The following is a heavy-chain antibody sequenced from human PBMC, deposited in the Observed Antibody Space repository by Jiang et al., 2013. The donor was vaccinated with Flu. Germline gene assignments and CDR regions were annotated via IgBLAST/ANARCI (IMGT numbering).Heavy chain of an antibody. CDR2: ISSSGDDT. J-gene: IGHJ4*02. V-gene: IGHV3-23*01. Sequence: WVSTISSSGDDTYYSDSVKGRFTISRDNSKNTLYLQMNSLRAEDTAVYFCARSFHRVSYWGQGTLVTVSS. CDR3: ARSFHRVSY.